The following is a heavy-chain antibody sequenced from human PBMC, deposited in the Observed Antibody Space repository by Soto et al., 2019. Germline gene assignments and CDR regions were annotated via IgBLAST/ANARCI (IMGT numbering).Heavy chain of an antibody. CDR3: TRAYDDIGYYYTGDY. Sequence: GASVKVSCKASGYTFTNYYMHWVRQAPGQGLEWMGMINPNGGSTSYAQKFQDRVTLTRDTSTSTVYMELSSLRSEDTAMYYCTRAYDDIGYYYTGDYWGQGTLVTVSS. J-gene: IGHJ4*02. V-gene: IGHV1-46*03. D-gene: IGHD3-22*01. CDR1: GYTFTNYY. CDR2: INPNGGST.